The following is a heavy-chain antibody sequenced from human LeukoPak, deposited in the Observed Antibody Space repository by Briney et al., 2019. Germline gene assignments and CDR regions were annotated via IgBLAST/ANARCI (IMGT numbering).Heavy chain of an antibody. D-gene: IGHD1-1*01. CDR2: IYPGDSDT. J-gene: IGHJ6*04. CDR3: ARQADGNDDHYYYYGMDV. Sequence: GESLKISCKGSGYSFTSYWIGWVRQMPGKGLEWMGIIYPGDSDTRYSPSFQGQVTISADKSISTAYLQWSSLKASDTAMYYCARQADGNDDHYYYYGMDVWGKGTTVTVSS. V-gene: IGHV5-51*01. CDR1: GYSFTSYW.